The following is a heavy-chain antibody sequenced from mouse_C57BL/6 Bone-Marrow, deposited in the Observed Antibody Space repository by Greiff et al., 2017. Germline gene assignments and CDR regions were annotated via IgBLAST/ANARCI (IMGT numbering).Heavy chain of an antibody. CDR1: GFNIKDDY. CDR2: IDPENGDN. CDR3: TTDFDY. V-gene: IGHV14-4*01. J-gene: IGHJ2*01. Sequence: VQLQQSGAELVRPGASVKLSCTASGFNIKDDYMHWVKQRPEQGLEWIGWIDPENGDNEYASKVPGKATITADTSSNTAYLHLSSLTSEDTAVYYCTTDFDYWGQGTTLTVSS.